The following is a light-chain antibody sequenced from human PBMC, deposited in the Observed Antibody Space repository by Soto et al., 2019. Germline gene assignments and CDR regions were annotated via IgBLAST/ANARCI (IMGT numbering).Light chain of an antibody. CDR3: QQYNGYSRT. CDR1: QSISDS. V-gene: IGKV1-5*01. Sequence: DIQMTQSPSTLSASVGDRVTITCRASQSISDSLAWYQQKPGKAPYLLISDASSLERGVPSRFSGSGSGTEFTLTISSMQPDDFATYYCQQYNGYSRTCGQGTKVDI. CDR2: DAS. J-gene: IGKJ1*01.